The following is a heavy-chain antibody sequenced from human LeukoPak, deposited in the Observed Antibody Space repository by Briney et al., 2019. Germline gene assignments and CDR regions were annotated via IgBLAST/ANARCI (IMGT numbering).Heavy chain of an antibody. CDR1: GYTFTSDG. V-gene: IGHV1-18*01. CDR3: ARGRYFDWLLDPHRKNPPLNNWFDP. D-gene: IGHD3-9*01. CDR2: ISAYNGNT. J-gene: IGHJ5*02. Sequence: ASVKVSCKASGYTFTSDGISWVRQAPGQGLEWMGWISAYNGNTNYAQKLQGRVTMTTDTSTSTAYMELRSLRTDDTAVYYCARGRYFDWLLDPHRKNPPLNNWFDPWGQGTLVTVSS.